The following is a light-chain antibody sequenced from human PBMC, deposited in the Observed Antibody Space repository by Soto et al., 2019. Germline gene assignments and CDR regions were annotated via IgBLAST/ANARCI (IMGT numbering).Light chain of an antibody. CDR1: RSDVGAYNY. V-gene: IGLV2-14*01. J-gene: IGLJ1*01. CDR2: EVT. Sequence: QSVLTQPASVSGSPGQSLAISCPGTRSDVGAYNYVSWYQQHPGKAPKLMISEVTNRPSGVSDRFSGSKSGNTASLTISGLQAEDEADYYCCSYTSTYVFGIGTKVTVL. CDR3: CSYTSTYV.